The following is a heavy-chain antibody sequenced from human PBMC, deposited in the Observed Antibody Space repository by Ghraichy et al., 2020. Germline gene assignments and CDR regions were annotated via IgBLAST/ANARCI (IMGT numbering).Heavy chain of an antibody. D-gene: IGHD3-3*01. CDR2: IYYSGST. CDR3: ARYCRMPCITIFGVVIMDAFDF. Sequence: SETLSLTCTVSGGSISSSSYYWGLIRQPPGKGLGWIGSIYYSGSTYYNPSLKSRVTISVDTSKNQFSLKLSPVTAADTAVYYCARYCRMPCITIFGVVIMDAFDFWGQGTMATVSS. J-gene: IGHJ3*01. CDR1: GGSISSSSYY. V-gene: IGHV4-39*07.